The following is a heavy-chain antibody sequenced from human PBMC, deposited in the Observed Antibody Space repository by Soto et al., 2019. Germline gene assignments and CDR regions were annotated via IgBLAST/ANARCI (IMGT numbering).Heavy chain of an antibody. CDR1: GASLSGYG. D-gene: IGHD3-10*01. Sequence: QVQLVESGGGVVQPGGSLRLSCAASGASLSGYGMHWVRQAPGKGLEWVAVIWNDGSKQYYADSVKGRFTISRDDSKDTVDLQMSRLRVEGTDVYYCARSGGGGSDGRGDWFDPWGQGTPVTVSS. V-gene: IGHV3-33*01. J-gene: IGHJ5*02. CDR3: ARSGGGGSDGRGDWFDP. CDR2: IWNDGSKQ.